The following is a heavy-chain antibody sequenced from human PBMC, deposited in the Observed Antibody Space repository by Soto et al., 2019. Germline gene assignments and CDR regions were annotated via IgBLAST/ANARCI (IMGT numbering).Heavy chain of an antibody. CDR3: ARSPGVFDY. Sequence: QVQLVQSGAEVKKPGSSVKVSCKASGGTFRSLAISWVRQAPGQGLEWMGGLVPVFGTANYAQKFQDRVTITAEKSTSTSYMELSSLRSEDTAVYYCARSPGVFDYWGQGTLVTVSS. D-gene: IGHD3-10*01. V-gene: IGHV1-69*06. CDR2: LVPVFGTA. J-gene: IGHJ4*02. CDR1: GGTFRSLA.